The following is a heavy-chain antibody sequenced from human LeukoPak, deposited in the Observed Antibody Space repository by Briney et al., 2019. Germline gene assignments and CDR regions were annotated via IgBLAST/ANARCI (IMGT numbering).Heavy chain of an antibody. D-gene: IGHD2-2*01. Sequence: PSETLSLTCAVYGGSFSGYYWSWIRQPPGKGLEWIGEINHSGSTNYNPSLKSRVTISVDRSKNQFSLKLSSVTAADTAVYYCARVSYARYCSSTSCGGWFDPWGQGTLVTVSS. CDR3: ARVSYARYCSSTSCGGWFDP. J-gene: IGHJ5*02. CDR2: INHSGST. V-gene: IGHV4-34*01. CDR1: GGSFSGYY.